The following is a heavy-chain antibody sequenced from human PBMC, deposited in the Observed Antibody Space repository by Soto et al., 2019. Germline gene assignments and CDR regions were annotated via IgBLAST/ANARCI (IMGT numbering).Heavy chain of an antibody. CDR2: ISSSGSTI. Sequence: GGSLRLSCAASGFTFSDYYMSWIRQAPGKGLEWVSYISSSGSTIYYADSVKGRFTISRDNAKNSLYLQMNSLSAEDTAVYYCARYFCSSGGSCYPFDYWGQGTLVTVSS. CDR1: GFTFSDYY. D-gene: IGHD2-15*01. V-gene: IGHV3-11*01. J-gene: IGHJ4*02. CDR3: ARYFCSSGGSCYPFDY.